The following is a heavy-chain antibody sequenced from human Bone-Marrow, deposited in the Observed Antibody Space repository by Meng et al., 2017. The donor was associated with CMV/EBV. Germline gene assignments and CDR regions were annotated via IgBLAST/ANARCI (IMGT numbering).Heavy chain of an antibody. V-gene: IGHV3-73*01. J-gene: IGHJ6*02. CDR2: IRSKAGSYAT. CDR3: ARTVVPAAPLGYGMDV. CDR1: GFTFSDSS. D-gene: IGHD2-2*01. Sequence: GSLKISCAASGFTFSDSSMHWVRQASGKGLEWVGRIRSKAGSYATVYAASVKGRFTISRDDSKNTAYLQMNSLKTDDTAVYYCARTVVPAAPLGYGMDVWGQGTTVTVSS.